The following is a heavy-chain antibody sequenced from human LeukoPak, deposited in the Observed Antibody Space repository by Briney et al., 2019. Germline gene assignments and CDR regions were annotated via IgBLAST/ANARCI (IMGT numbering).Heavy chain of an antibody. CDR2: IKQDGSEK. Sequence: GGSLRLSCAASGFTFSSYWMSWVRQAPGKGLEGVANIKQDGSEKYYVDSVKGRFTISRDNAKNSLYLQMNSLRAEDTAAYYCARSRRKTYYYGSGSGYFDYWGQGTLVTVSS. D-gene: IGHD3-10*01. CDR1: GFTFSSYW. V-gene: IGHV3-7*01. J-gene: IGHJ4*02. CDR3: ARSRRKTYYYGSGSGYFDY.